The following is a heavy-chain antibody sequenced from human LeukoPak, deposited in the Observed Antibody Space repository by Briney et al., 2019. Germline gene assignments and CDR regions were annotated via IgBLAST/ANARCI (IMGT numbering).Heavy chain of an antibody. V-gene: IGHV3-48*02. Sequence: GGSLRLSCGASGFPFSNYSMNWVRQAPGKGLERLSYISSSGSTIYYADSVKGRFTISRDNAKNSLYLQMSSLRDEDTAVYYCARTLYDSSGYYIPGMDVWGQGTTVTVSS. J-gene: IGHJ6*02. D-gene: IGHD3-22*01. CDR1: GFPFSNYS. CDR2: ISSSGSTI. CDR3: ARTLYDSSGYYIPGMDV.